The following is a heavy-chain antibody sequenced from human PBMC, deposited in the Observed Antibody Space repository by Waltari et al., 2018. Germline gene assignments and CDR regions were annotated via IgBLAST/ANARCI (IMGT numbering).Heavy chain of an antibody. CDR3: ARQRKWGIAVTYAFDI. J-gene: IGHJ3*02. CDR1: SGSFSGYY. V-gene: IGHV4-34*01. D-gene: IGHD6-19*01. Sequence: QVQLQQWGAGLLKPSETLSLTCAVYSGSFSGYYWSWIRQPPGKGLEWIGEINHSGSTNYNPSIKSRVTISVDTSKNQFSLKLSSVTAADTAVYYCARQRKWGIAVTYAFDIWGQGTMVTVSS. CDR2: INHSGST.